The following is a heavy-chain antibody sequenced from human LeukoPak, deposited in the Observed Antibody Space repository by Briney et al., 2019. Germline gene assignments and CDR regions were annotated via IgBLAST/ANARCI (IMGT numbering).Heavy chain of an antibody. CDR2: IYTSGST. Sequence: SETLSLACTVSGGSISRYYWSWIRQPAGKGLEWIGRIYTSGSTNYNPSLKSRVTMSVDTSKNQFSLRLSSVTAADTAVYYSAQTVWDFWSGNFDYWGQGTLVTVSS. V-gene: IGHV4-4*07. J-gene: IGHJ4*02. CDR3: AQTVWDFWSGNFDY. D-gene: IGHD3-3*01. CDR1: GGSISRYY.